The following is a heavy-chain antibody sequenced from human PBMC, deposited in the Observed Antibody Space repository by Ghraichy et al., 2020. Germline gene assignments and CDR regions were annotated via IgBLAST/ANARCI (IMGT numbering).Heavy chain of an antibody. CDR3: ARSLFGSGIAY. CDR2: INPDGSST. CDR1: GFTFSNYW. V-gene: IGHV3-74*01. J-gene: IGHJ4*02. Sequence: GGSLRLSCAASGFTFSNYWIHWVRQAPGKGLVWVSRINPDGSSTRYADSVKGRFTISRDNAKNTLYLQMNSLRAEDTAIYYCARSLFGSGIAYWGQGTLVTVSS. D-gene: IGHD3-10*01.